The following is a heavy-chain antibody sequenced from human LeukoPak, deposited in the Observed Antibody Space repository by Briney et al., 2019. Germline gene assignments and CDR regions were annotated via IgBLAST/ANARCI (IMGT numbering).Heavy chain of an antibody. CDR3: AKDRIAVAGTAGY. D-gene: IGHD6-19*01. V-gene: IGHV3-30*02. Sequence: PGGSLRLSCAASGFTFSSYGMHWVRQAPGKGLEWVAFIRYDGSNKYYADSVKGRFTISRDNSKNTLYLQMNSLRTEDTAVYYCAKDRIAVAGTAGYWGQGTLVTVSS. J-gene: IGHJ4*02. CDR1: GFTFSSYG. CDR2: IRYDGSNK.